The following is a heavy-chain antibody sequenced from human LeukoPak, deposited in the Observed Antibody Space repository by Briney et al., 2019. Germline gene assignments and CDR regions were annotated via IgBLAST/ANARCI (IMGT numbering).Heavy chain of an antibody. Sequence: KPSETLSLTCTVSGGSISSYYWSWIRQPPGKGLEWIGYIYYSGSTNYNPSLKSRVTISVDTSKNQFSLKLSSVTAADTAVYYCARSACYGSGSIDWFDPWGQGTLVTVSS. CDR1: GGSISSYY. V-gene: IGHV4-59*01. J-gene: IGHJ5*02. D-gene: IGHD3-10*01. CDR2: IYYSGST. CDR3: ARSACYGSGSIDWFDP.